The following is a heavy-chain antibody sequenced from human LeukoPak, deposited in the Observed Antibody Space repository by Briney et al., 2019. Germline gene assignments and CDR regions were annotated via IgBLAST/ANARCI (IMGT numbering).Heavy chain of an antibody. CDR1: GFTFSSYS. Sequence: GGSLRLSCAASGFTFSSYSMNWVRQAPGKGLEWVSSISSSSSYIYYADSVKGRFTISRDNAKNSLYLQMNSLRAEDTAVDYCARPGDGDLGGYWGQGTLVTVSS. CDR2: ISSSSSYI. CDR3: ARPGDGDLGGY. D-gene: IGHD4-17*01. J-gene: IGHJ4*02. V-gene: IGHV3-21*01.